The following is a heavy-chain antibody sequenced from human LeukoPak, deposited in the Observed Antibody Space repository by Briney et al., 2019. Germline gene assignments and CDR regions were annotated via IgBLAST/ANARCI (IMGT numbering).Heavy chain of an antibody. Sequence: PSETLSLTCTVSGGSISSYYWSWLRQPPGKGPEWIGYIYYSGSTNYNPPLKSRVTISIDTSKNQFSLKLSSVTAADTAVYYCARRAYSSGYYFFDFLGQGTLVTGSS. CDR1: GGSISSYY. J-gene: IGHJ4*02. CDR3: ARRAYSSGYYFFDF. V-gene: IGHV4-59*01. CDR2: IYYSGST. D-gene: IGHD3-22*01.